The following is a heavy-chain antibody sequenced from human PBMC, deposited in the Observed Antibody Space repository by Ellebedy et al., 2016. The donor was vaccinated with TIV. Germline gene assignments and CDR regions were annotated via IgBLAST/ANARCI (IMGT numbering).Heavy chain of an antibody. J-gene: IGHJ6*03. V-gene: IGHV3-30-3*02. D-gene: IGHD5-12*01. Sequence: SCXASGGTFSSYAMHWVRQAPGKGLEWVAVISYDGSNKYYADSVKGRFTISRDNSKNTLYLQMNSLRAEDTAVYYCAKETSGYDSLRYYYYMDVWGKGTTVTVSS. CDR2: ISYDGSNK. CDR1: GGTFSSYA. CDR3: AKETSGYDSLRYYYYMDV.